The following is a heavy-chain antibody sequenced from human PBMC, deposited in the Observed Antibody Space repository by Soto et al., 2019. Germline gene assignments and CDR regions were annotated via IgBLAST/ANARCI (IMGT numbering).Heavy chain of an antibody. V-gene: IGHV5-10-1*01. CDR3: ARVGGRYYYGSGSSVTFDY. J-gene: IGHJ4*02. D-gene: IGHD3-10*01. CDR2: IDPSDSYT. Sequence: GESLKISCMGSGDSFTSYWISWVRQIPGKGLEWMGRIDPSDSYTNYSQSFQGHVTISADKSISTAYLQWSSLKASDTARYYCARVGGRYYYGSGSSVTFDYWGQGTLVTVSS. CDR1: GDSFTSYW.